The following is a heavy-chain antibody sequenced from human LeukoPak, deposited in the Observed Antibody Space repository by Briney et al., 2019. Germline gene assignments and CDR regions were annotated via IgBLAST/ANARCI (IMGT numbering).Heavy chain of an antibody. Sequence: GGSLRLSCAASGFSFYTYSMYWVRQAPGKGLEWVSYISSSTTTMLYADSVKGRFTISRDNAKNSLYLQMDSLRAEDTAVYYCARGRHYYDSSVNRGADHWGQGTLVTVSS. J-gene: IGHJ4*02. V-gene: IGHV3-48*01. CDR3: ARGRHYYDSSVNRGADH. D-gene: IGHD3-22*01. CDR2: ISSSTTTM. CDR1: GFSFYTYS.